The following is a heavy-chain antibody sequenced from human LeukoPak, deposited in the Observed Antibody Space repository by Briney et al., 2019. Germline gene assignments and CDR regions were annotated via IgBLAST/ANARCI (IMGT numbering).Heavy chain of an antibody. V-gene: IGHV3-74*01. J-gene: IGHJ3*02. CDR1: GFTFSSYW. CDR2: INTDGSST. D-gene: IGHD6-19*01. CDR3: AKCSDKYSNGWDDAFDI. Sequence: GGSLRLSFAASGFTFSSYWMHWVRQAPGKGLVWVSRINTDGSSTSYADSVKGRFTISRDNAKNTLYLQMNRLRAEDTAIYYCAKCSDKYSNGWDDAFDIWGQGTTVTVSS.